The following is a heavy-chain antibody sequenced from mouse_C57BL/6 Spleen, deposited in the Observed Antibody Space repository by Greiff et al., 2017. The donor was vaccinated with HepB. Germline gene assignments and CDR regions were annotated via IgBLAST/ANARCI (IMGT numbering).Heavy chain of an antibody. V-gene: IGHV2-2*01. CDR1: GFSLTSYG. CDR3: ATITTVVATGFDY. D-gene: IGHD1-1*01. J-gene: IGHJ2*01. Sequence: VQLVESGPGLVQPSQSLSITCTVSGFSLTSYGVHWVRQSPGKGLEWLGVIWSGGSTDYNAAFISRLSISKDNSKSQVFFKMNSLQADDTAIYYCATITTVVATGFDYWGQGTTLTVSS. CDR2: IWSGGST.